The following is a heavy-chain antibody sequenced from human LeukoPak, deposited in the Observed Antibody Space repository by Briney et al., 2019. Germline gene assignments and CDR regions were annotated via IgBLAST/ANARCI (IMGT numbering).Heavy chain of an antibody. Sequence: ASVTVSFTSSAYTFNNYFISWVRQAPGQGLEWVGWISPHSHTTHYSEKVQGRVTMTTDTFTTTVYMELRSLRSDDTAVYFCARGQSMYYWGQGTPVTVSS. CDR1: AYTFNNYF. D-gene: IGHD2-8*01. CDR2: ISPHSHTT. CDR3: ARGQSMYY. V-gene: IGHV1-18*01. J-gene: IGHJ4*02.